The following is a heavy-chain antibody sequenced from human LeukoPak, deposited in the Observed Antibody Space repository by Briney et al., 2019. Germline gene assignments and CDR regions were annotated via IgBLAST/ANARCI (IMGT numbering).Heavy chain of an antibody. D-gene: IGHD1-14*01. J-gene: IGHJ4*02. Sequence: PSETLSLTCTASGGSISSYYWTWIRQPPGKGLEWIGYTYYSGRTNYNPSLKGRVTISVDTSKNHCSLKLSSVTAADTAVYYCARAVDHFYYFDYWGQGTLVTVSS. CDR3: ARAVDHFYYFDY. CDR2: TYYSGRT. CDR1: GGSISSYY. V-gene: IGHV4-59*01.